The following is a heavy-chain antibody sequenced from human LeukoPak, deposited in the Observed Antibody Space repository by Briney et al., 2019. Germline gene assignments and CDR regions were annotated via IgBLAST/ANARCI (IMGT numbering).Heavy chain of an antibody. CDR1: GGTFSSYA. CDR3: ARGPWNDVFFDY. D-gene: IGHD1-1*01. J-gene: IGHJ4*02. Sequence: VASVKVSCKASGGTFSSYAISWVRQAPGQGLEWMGRIIPILGIANYAQKFQGRVTITADKSTSTAYMELSSLRSEDTAVYYCARGPWNDVFFDYWGQGTLVTVSS. V-gene: IGHV1-69*04. CDR2: IIPILGIA.